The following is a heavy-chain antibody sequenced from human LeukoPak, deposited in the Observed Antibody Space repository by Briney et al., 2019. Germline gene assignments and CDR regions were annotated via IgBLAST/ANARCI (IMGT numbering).Heavy chain of an antibody. Sequence: GGSLRLSYAASGFTFSNYTMSWVRQAPGKGLEWVSGISGSGGTTYYADSVKGRFTVSRDNSKNTLSLQMYSLRAEDTAIYYCAKANVFGVLDYFDYWGQGTLVTVSS. CDR3: AKANVFGVLDYFDY. CDR1: GFTFSNYT. V-gene: IGHV3-23*01. CDR2: ISGSGGTT. D-gene: IGHD3-3*01. J-gene: IGHJ4*02.